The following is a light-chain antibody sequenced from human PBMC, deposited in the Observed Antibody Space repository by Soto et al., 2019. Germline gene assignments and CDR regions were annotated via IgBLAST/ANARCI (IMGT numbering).Light chain of an antibody. CDR3: AAWDDSLDGHVV. Sequence: QTVVTQPPSASGTPGQRVTITCSGSSSNIGSNTVNWYQQLPGTAPKLLIYSNNHRPSGVPDRFSGLKSGTSASLAISGLQSEDEAEYYCAAWDDSLDGHVVFGGGTKLTVL. CDR1: SSNIGSNT. V-gene: IGLV1-44*01. CDR2: SNN. J-gene: IGLJ2*01.